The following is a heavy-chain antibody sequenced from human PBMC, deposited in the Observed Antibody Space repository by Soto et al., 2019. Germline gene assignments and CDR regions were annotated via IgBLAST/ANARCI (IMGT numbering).Heavy chain of an antibody. CDR1: GFTFSNYG. D-gene: IGHD6-19*01. V-gene: IGHV3-21*01. Sequence: EVQLLESGGDLVRPGGSLTLSCAVSGFTFSNYGINWVRQAPGKGLEWVSSVSKSDYTYYSDSVKGRFTISRDNAKNSVSLQMNNLRAEDTAVYYCAREDSIIIPAVADFWGQGTLVTVSS. J-gene: IGHJ4*02. CDR2: VSKSDYT. CDR3: AREDSIIIPAVADF.